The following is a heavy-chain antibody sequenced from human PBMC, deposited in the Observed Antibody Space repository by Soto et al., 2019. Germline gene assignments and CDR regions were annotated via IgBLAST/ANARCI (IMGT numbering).Heavy chain of an antibody. J-gene: IGHJ4*02. V-gene: IGHV1-69*02. CDR1: GDTFSLYS. D-gene: IGHD3-10*01. Sequence: QVQLVQSGAEVKRPGSSVKVSCKASGDTFSLYSINWVRQAPGLGLEWMGRVNPILRLSNYAKRFQGRVTMTADKSTSTAYMVISSLRSEDTAIYYCATSYGSGYRAFDYWGQEAQVSVSS. CDR3: ATSYGSGYRAFDY. CDR2: VNPILRLS.